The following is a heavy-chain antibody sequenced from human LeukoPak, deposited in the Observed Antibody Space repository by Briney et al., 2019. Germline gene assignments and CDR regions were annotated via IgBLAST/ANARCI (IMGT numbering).Heavy chain of an antibody. CDR3: AKDDSGTLHLVFDY. Sequence: PGGSLRLSCAASGFTFSNYAMTWVRQAPGKGLEWVSIISDNGGSTNYAASVKGRFTISRDNSKNTLYLQMNSLRAEDTAVYYCAKDDSGTLHLVFDYWGQGTLVTVSS. V-gene: IGHV3-23*01. CDR2: ISDNGGST. CDR1: GFTFSNYA. D-gene: IGHD1-26*01. J-gene: IGHJ4*02.